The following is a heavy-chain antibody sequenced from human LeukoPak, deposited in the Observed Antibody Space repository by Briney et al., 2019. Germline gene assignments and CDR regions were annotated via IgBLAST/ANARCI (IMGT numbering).Heavy chain of an antibody. V-gene: IGHV3-11*01. J-gene: IGHJ4*02. CDR3: AVKVYDSSGYYSDPPDY. D-gene: IGHD3-22*01. Sequence: GGSLRLSCAASGFTFSDYYMSWIRQAPGKGLEWVSYISSSGSTIYYADSVKGRFTISRDNAKNSLYLQMNSLRAEDTAVYYCAVKVYDSSGYYSDPPDYWGQGTLVTVSS. CDR2: ISSSGSTI. CDR1: GFTFSDYY.